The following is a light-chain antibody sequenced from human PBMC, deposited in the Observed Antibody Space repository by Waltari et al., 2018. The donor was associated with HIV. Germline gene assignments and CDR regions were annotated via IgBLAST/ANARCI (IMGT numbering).Light chain of an antibody. Sequence: QPVLTQPPSVSGAPGLGVTVSCPGSGSNIGAGYAVPWYQQLPGTAPKLLIYGNINRPSGVPDRFSASKSGTSASLAITGLQPEDEADYYCQSYDSSLSAWVFGGGTKLTVL. CDR1: GSNIGAGYA. J-gene: IGLJ3*02. V-gene: IGLV1-40*01. CDR3: QSYDSSLSAWV. CDR2: GNI.